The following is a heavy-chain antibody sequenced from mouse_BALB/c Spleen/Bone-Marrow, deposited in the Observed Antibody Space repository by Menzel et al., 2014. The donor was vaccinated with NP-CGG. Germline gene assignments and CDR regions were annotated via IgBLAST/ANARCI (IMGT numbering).Heavy chain of an antibody. CDR3: ARGGSSRAWFAY. D-gene: IGHD1-1*01. CDR1: EFSLTSYG. CDR2: IWAGGST. V-gene: IGHV2-9*02. J-gene: IGHJ3*01. Sequence: VKLMESGPGLVAHSQSLSITCTVSEFSLTSYGVHWVRQPPGKGLEWLGVIWAGGSTNYNSALMSRLSISKDNSKSQVFLEMNSLQTDDTAMYYCARGGSSRAWFAYWGQGTLVTVSA.